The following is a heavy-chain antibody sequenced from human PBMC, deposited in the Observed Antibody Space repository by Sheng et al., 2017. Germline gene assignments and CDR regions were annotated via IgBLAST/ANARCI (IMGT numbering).Heavy chain of an antibody. V-gene: IGHV4-39*07. CDR3: TRDPNC. J-gene: IGHJ4*02. Sequence: QLQLQESGPGLVKPSGTLSLTCTVSGGSISNSQYYWGWIRQPPGKGLEWIGSIYDDGRTYYNPSLKSRVTISVDNVQEPVLLTVNSVTAADTAVYFCTRDPNCWGQGTLVTVSS. CDR2: IYDDGRT. CDR1: GGSISNSQYY.